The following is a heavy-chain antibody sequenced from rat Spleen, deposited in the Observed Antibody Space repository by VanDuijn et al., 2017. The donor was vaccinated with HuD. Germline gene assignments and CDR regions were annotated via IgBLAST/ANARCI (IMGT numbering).Heavy chain of an antibody. CDR1: GFTFSDYN. J-gene: IGHJ2*01. Sequence: EVQLVESGGGLVQPGRSLKLSCAASGFTFSDYNMAWVRQAPNKGLEWVATISYDGSSTYYRDSVKGRFTISRDNAKSTLYLQMDSLRSEDTATYYCAREAGIPFHYFDYWGQGVMVTVSS. V-gene: IGHV5-7*01. CDR3: AREAGIPFHYFDY. D-gene: IGHD1-4*01. CDR2: ISYDGSST.